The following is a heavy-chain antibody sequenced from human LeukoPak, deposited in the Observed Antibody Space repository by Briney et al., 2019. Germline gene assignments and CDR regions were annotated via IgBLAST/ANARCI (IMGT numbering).Heavy chain of an antibody. CDR3: ARDIGDGYNRFDY. CDR2: IYYSGST. CDR1: GGSFSGYY. V-gene: IGHV4-59*01. Sequence: SETLSLTCAVYGGSFSGYYWSWVRQPPGKGLEWIGYIYYSGSTNYNPSLKSRVTISVDTSKNQFSLKLSSVTAADTAVYYCARDIGDGYNRFDYWGQGTLVTVSS. J-gene: IGHJ4*02. D-gene: IGHD5-24*01.